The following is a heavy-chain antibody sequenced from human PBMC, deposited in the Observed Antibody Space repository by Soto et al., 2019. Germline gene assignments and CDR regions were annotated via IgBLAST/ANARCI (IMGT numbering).Heavy chain of an antibody. CDR1: GGSISYEYYH. V-gene: IGHV4-30-4*08. CDR3: AREDDGGDRDYYGLDV. D-gene: IGHD2-21*02. J-gene: IGHJ6*02. Sequence: QVQLQQSGPGLVKPSQTLSLTCTVSGGSISYEYYHWTWIRQSPGKGLEWIGYIHYSGSIIYNPSFKSRGTISVDTSKNQFSLQLSSVTAADTAVYFCAREDDGGDRDYYGLDVWGQGTTVNVSS. CDR2: IHYSGSI.